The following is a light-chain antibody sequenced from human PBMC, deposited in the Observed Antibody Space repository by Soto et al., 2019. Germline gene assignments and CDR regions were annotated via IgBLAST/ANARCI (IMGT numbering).Light chain of an antibody. CDR2: GAS. CDR1: QSVSSN. V-gene: IGKV3-15*01. CDR3: QQYDIWPPIT. Sequence: IVMTQSPATLSVSPGERATLSCRASQSVSSNLAWYQQQPGQAPRLLIYGASTRATGIPARFSGSGSGTQFTLTISSLQSEDFAVYYCQQYDIWPPITFGQGTRLEIK. J-gene: IGKJ5*01.